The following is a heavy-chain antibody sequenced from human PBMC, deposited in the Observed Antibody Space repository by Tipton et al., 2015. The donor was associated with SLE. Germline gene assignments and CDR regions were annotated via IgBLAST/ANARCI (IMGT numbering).Heavy chain of an antibody. Sequence: SLRLSCAASGFTFSTYALNWVRQATGKGLEWVSAISSSGGTTYYAESAKGRFTISRDNSKNTMYLQMKSLRAEDTAVYYCARGRRWATDYYYGMDVWGQGTTVTVSS. CDR2: ISSSGGTT. D-gene: IGHD4-23*01. CDR1: GFTFSTYA. J-gene: IGHJ6*02. CDR3: ARGRRWATDYYYGMDV. V-gene: IGHV3-23*01.